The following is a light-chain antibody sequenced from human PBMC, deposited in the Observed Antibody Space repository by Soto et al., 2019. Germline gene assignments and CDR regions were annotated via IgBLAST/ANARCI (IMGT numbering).Light chain of an antibody. CDR1: DSLSTY. V-gene: IGKV3-15*01. J-gene: IGKJ2*01. Sequence: EIVMTQSPATLSVSPGERVTLSCRASDSLSTYLAWYQQKPGQAPRLLIYGASTKATGIPARFSGSGYATDFTLTISSLQSEDFAVYYCQSYNDWPFNFGQGTKLEI. CDR2: GAS. CDR3: QSYNDWPFN.